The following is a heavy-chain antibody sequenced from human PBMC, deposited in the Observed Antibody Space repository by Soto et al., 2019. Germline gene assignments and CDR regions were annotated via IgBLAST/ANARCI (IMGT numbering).Heavy chain of an antibody. CDR2: INSDERSA. J-gene: IGHJ6*02. CDR1: GFTFSSYW. Sequence: PGGSLRLSCAASGFTFSSYWMHWVRQAPGKGLVWVSRINSDERSANYADSVKGRFTISRDSAKNTVYLQMSSLSDEDTAMYFCARGVEPTRNAMDVWGQGTTVTVSS. D-gene: IGHD2-15*01. CDR3: ARGVEPTRNAMDV. V-gene: IGHV3-74*01.